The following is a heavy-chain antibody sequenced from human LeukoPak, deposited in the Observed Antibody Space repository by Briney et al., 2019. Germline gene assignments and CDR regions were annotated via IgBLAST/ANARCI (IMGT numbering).Heavy chain of an antibody. V-gene: IGHV4-39*01. Sequence: PSETLSLTCTVSGGSISSSSYYWGWIRQPPGKGLEWIGSIYYSGSTYYNPSLKSRVTISVDTSKNQFSLKLSSVTAADTAVYYCARLPGQLARYDYYGMDAWGQGTTVTVSS. D-gene: IGHD6-6*01. CDR2: IYYSGST. CDR1: GGSISSSSYY. CDR3: ARLPGQLARYDYYGMDA. J-gene: IGHJ6*02.